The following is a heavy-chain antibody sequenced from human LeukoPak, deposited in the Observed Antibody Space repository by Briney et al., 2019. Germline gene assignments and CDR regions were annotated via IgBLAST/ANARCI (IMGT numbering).Heavy chain of an antibody. Sequence: GGSLRLSCAASGFTFDDYGMSWVRQAPGKGLEWVSGINWNGGSTGYADSVKGRFTITRDNAKNSLYLQMNSLRAEDTALYYCARDGGYYYDSSGYSVFDYWGQGTLVTVSS. CDR2: INWNGGST. CDR1: GFTFDDYG. CDR3: ARDGGYYYDSSGYSVFDY. V-gene: IGHV3-20*04. J-gene: IGHJ4*02. D-gene: IGHD3-22*01.